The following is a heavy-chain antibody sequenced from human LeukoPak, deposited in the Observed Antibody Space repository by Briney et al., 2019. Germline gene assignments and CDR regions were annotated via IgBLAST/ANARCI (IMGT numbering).Heavy chain of an antibody. CDR3: ARGGLYCSGGSCYSSWYYFDY. D-gene: IGHD2-15*01. CDR1: GGSISSSSYY. V-gene: IGHV4-39*01. Sequence: PSETLSLTCTVSGGSISSSSYYWGWIRQPPGKGLEWIGSIYYSGSTYYNPSLKSQVTISVDTSKNQFSLKLSSVTAADTAVYYCARGGLYCSGGSCYSSWYYFDYWGQGTLVTVSS. J-gene: IGHJ4*02. CDR2: IYYSGST.